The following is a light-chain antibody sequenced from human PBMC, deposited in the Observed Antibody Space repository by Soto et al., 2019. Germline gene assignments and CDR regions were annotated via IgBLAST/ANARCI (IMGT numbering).Light chain of an antibody. CDR2: EVI. CDR3: CSYAGSSTHVV. CDR1: SSDIGSYNL. V-gene: IGLV2-23*02. J-gene: IGLJ2*01. Sequence: QSALTQPASVSGSPGQSITISCTGTSSDIGSYNLVSWYQQHPGKAPKLMIYEVIKRPSGVSNRFSGSKSGNTASLTISELQAEDEADYYCCSYAGSSTHVVFGGGTKVTVL.